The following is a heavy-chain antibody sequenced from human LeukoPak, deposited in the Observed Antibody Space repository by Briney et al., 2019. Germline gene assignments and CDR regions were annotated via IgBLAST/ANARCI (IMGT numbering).Heavy chain of an antibody. CDR1: GGSISSGSYY. D-gene: IGHD3-22*01. J-gene: IGHJ1*01. CDR3: ARSGSSGLKQH. CDR2: IYTSGST. Sequence: SETLSLTCTVSGGSISSGSYYWSWIRQPAGKGLEWIGRIYTSGSTNYNPSLKSRVTISVDTSKNQFSLKLSSVTAADTAVYYCARSGSSGLKQHWGQGTLVTVSS. V-gene: IGHV4-61*02.